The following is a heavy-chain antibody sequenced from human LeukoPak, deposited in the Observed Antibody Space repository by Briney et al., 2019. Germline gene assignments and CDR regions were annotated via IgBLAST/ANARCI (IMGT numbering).Heavy chain of an antibody. J-gene: IGHJ4*02. CDR3: ARIAVAAIGDY. V-gene: IGHV3-48*03. Sequence: GGSLRLSCAASGFTFSSYEMNWVRQAPGKGLEWVSYISSSGSTIYYADSVKGRFTISRDNAKNSLYLQMNSLRAKDTAVYYCARIAVAAIGDYWGQGTLVTVSS. CDR1: GFTFSSYE. D-gene: IGHD6-19*01. CDR2: ISSSGSTI.